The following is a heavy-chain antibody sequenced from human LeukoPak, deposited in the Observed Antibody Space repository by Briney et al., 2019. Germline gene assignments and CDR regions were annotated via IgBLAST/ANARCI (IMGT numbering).Heavy chain of an antibody. D-gene: IGHD1-26*01. Sequence: GASVKVSCKASGYTFTGYYMHWVRQAPGQGLEWMGWINPNSGGTNYAQKFQGRVTMTRDTSISTAYMELSRLRSNDTAVYYCARDRGTGGAEQIDYWGQGTLVTVSS. CDR2: INPNSGGT. V-gene: IGHV1-2*02. J-gene: IGHJ4*02. CDR3: ARDRGTGGAEQIDY. CDR1: GYTFTGYY.